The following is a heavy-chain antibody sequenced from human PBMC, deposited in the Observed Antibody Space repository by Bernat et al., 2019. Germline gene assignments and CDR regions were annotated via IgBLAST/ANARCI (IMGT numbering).Heavy chain of an antibody. CDR2: ISYDGSNK. D-gene: IGHD4-11*01. J-gene: IGHJ4*02. Sequence: VQLVESGGGVVQPGRSLRLSCAASGFTFSSYSMHWVRQAPGKGLEWVAVISYDGSNKYYADSVKGRFTISRDNSKNTLYLQMNSLRAEDTAMYYCARQVYSNLGAFDYWGRGTLVTVSS. CDR3: ARQVYSNLGAFDY. CDR1: GFTFSSYS. V-gene: IGHV3-30*01.